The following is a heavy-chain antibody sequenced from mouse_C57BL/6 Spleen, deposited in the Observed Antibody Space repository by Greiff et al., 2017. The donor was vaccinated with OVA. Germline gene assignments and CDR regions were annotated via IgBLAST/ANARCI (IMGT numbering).Heavy chain of an antibody. D-gene: IGHD2-4*01. CDR3: ARNYDYDGGDYFDY. V-gene: IGHV1-19*01. J-gene: IGHJ2*01. CDR1: GYTFTDYY. CDR2: INPYNGGT. Sequence: VQLQQSGPVLVKPGASVKMSCKASGYTFTDYYMNWVKQSHGKSLEWIGVINPYNGGTSYNQKFKGKATLTVDKSSSTAYMELNSLTSEDSAVYYCARNYDYDGGDYFDYWGQGTTLTVSS.